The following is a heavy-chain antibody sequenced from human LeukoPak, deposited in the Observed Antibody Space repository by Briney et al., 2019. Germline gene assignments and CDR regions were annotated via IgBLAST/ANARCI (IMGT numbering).Heavy chain of an antibody. CDR3: VRELPPVVQYYFDY. V-gene: IGHV3-33*01. Sequence: GGSLRLSCAASGFTFSNYGMHWVRQAPGKGLEWVAVIWYDGSNKYYADSVKGRFTISRDNSRNTLYLQMNSLRAEDKAVYYCVRELPPVVQYYFDYWGPGTLVTVSS. CDR2: IWYDGSNK. CDR1: GFTFSNYG. J-gene: IGHJ4*02. D-gene: IGHD3-22*01.